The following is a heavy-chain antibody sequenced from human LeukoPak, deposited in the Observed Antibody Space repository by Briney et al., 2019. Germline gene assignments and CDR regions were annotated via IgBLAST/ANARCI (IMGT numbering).Heavy chain of an antibody. CDR2: IYYSVST. CDR3: ARDSILSGLG. D-gene: IGHD3-3*02. V-gene: IGHV4-31*03. Sequence: SLSLTCTVSVGSISSGGDYWSWIRQHPGKGLEWIGSIYYSVSTYYNPSLKSRVTISVDTSKNQFSLKLSFVTAADAAVYCCARDSILSGLGWGQGTMVTVSP. CDR1: VGSISSGGDY. J-gene: IGHJ3*01.